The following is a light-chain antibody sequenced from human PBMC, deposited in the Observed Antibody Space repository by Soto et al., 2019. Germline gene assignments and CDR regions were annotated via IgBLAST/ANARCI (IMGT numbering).Light chain of an antibody. Sequence: QSALTQPASVSGSHGQSITISCTGTSSDVGGYKYVSWYQQHPGKVPKLMIYEVSNRPSGVSNRFSGSKSGNTASLTISGLQAEDEADYYCSSYTSSSTVVFGGGTKLTVL. CDR3: SSYTSSSTVV. J-gene: IGLJ2*01. CDR2: EVS. CDR1: SSDVGGYKY. V-gene: IGLV2-14*01.